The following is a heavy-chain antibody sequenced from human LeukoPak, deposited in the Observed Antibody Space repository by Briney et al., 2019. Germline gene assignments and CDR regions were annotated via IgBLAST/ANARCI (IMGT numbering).Heavy chain of an antibody. D-gene: IGHD2-2*01. J-gene: IGHJ3*02. CDR1: GYTFTSYG. V-gene: IGHV1-2*02. CDR2: INPNSGGT. Sequence: ASVKVSCKASGYTFTSYGISWVRQAPGQGLERMGWINPNSGGTNYAQKFQGRVTMTRDTSISTAYMELSRLRSDDTAVYYCARGMVVPAQDAFDIWGQGTMVTVSS. CDR3: ARGMVVPAQDAFDI.